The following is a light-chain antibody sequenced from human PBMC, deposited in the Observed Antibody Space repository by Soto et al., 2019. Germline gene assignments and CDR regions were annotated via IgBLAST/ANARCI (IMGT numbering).Light chain of an antibody. CDR3: QQYNNLPPVT. V-gene: IGKV3-15*01. Sequence: EIVMTQSPATLSVSPGERATLSCRASQSVSSNLAWYQQKPGQAPRLLIYGASTRATGIPARFSGSGSGTDFTLTISSLQSEDFAVYYCQQYNNLPPVTFGQGTKVEIK. J-gene: IGKJ1*01. CDR1: QSVSSN. CDR2: GAS.